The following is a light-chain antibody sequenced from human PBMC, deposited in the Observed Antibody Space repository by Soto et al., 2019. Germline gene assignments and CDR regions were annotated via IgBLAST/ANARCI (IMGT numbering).Light chain of an antibody. CDR2: DAS. CDR3: QQYKDYPVT. Sequence: DIPMTQSPSTLSASVGDRVTITCRASQGISKWLAWYQQKPGRAPQLLIYDASNLEGGVPLRFSGSGSGTEFTFTISSLQPDDFATYYCQQYKDYPVTFGQGTKLDI. J-gene: IGKJ2*01. V-gene: IGKV1-5*01. CDR1: QGISKW.